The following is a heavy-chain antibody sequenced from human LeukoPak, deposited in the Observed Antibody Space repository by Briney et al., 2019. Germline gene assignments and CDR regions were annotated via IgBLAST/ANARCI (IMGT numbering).Heavy chain of an antibody. Sequence: SGMSLRLSCAASGFDFSKYGINWVRQAPGKGLEWVAVISYDGSNKYYADSVKGRFTISRDNSKNTLYLQMNSLRAEDTAVYYCARGNTLRGWFGERPSPLFDYWGQGTLVTVSS. CDR3: ARGNTLRGWFGERPSPLFDY. V-gene: IGHV3-30*19. CDR2: ISYDGSNK. J-gene: IGHJ4*02. CDR1: GFDFSKYG. D-gene: IGHD3-10*01.